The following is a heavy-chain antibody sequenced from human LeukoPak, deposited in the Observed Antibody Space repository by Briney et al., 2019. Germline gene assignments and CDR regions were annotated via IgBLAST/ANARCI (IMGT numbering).Heavy chain of an antibody. CDR1: GFTFSSYA. D-gene: IGHD3-22*01. CDR2: ISGSGGST. J-gene: IGHJ4*02. CDR3: AITMIVYLDLPYYFDY. V-gene: IGHV3-23*01. Sequence: AGSLRLSCAASGFTFSSYAMSWVRQAPGKGLEWVSAISGSGGSTYYADSVKGRFTISRDNSKNTLYLQMNSLRAEDTAVYYCAITMIVYLDLPYYFDYWGQGTLVTVSS.